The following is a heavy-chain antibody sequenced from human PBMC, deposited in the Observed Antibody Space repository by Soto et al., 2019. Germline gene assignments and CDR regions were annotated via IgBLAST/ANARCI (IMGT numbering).Heavy chain of an antibody. CDR2: IYHSGST. J-gene: IGHJ5*02. D-gene: IGHD4-4*01. Sequence: SETPSLTCAVSGGSISSSNWWSWVRQPPGKGLEWIGEIYHSGSTNYNPSLKSRVTISVDKSKNQFSLKLSSVTAADTAVYYCARDWRPTVTTWWFDPWGQGTLVTVS. CDR3: ARDWRPTVTTWWFDP. CDR1: GGSISSSNW. V-gene: IGHV4-4*02.